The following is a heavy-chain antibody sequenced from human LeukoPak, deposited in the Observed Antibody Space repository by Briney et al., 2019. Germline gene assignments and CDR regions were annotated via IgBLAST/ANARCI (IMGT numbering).Heavy chain of an antibody. Sequence: GGSLRLSCAASGFTFSSYAMSWVRQAPGKGLEWVSAISGSGGSTYYADSVKGRFTISRDNSKNTLYLQMNSLRAEDTAVYYCAKDGNSSGWSWIRDDAFDIWGQGTMVTVSS. D-gene: IGHD6-19*01. CDR1: GFTFSSYA. V-gene: IGHV3-23*01. CDR3: AKDGNSSGWSWIRDDAFDI. CDR2: ISGSGGST. J-gene: IGHJ3*02.